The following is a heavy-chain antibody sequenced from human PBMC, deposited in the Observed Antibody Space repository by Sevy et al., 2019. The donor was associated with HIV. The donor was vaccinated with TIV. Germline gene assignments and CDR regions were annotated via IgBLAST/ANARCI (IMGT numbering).Heavy chain of an antibody. CDR2: ISYDGSNK. CDR3: AKWGLAAAGQPDAFDI. J-gene: IGHJ3*02. CDR1: GFTFSSYG. Sequence: GGSLRLSCAASGFTFSSYGMHWVRQAPGKGLEWVAVISYDGSNKYYADSVKGRFTISRDNSKNTRYLQMNGLRAEDTAGYYCAKWGLAAAGQPDAFDIWGQGTMVTVSS. V-gene: IGHV3-30*18. D-gene: IGHD6-13*01.